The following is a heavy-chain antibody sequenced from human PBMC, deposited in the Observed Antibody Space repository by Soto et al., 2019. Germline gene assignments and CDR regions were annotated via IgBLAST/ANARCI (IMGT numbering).Heavy chain of an antibody. CDR2: ISGSGGST. V-gene: IGHV3-23*01. CDR1: GFTFSSYA. D-gene: IGHD6-19*01. CDR3: ATDGDSSGGWYFNGDYFNF. J-gene: IGHJ4*02. Sequence: PGGSLRLSCAASGFTFSSYAMSWVRQAPGKGLEWVSAISGSGGSTYYADSVKGRFTISRDNSKNTLYLQMNFLDVEDTALYYCATDGDSSGGWYFNGDYFNFWGQGTLVTVSS.